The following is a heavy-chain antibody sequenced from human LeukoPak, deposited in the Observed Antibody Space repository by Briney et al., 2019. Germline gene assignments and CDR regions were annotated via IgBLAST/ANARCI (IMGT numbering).Heavy chain of an antibody. CDR2: IYYSGST. D-gene: IGHD4-23*01. V-gene: IGHV4-30-4*01. CDR1: GGSISSGDYY. CDR3: AREDGGNSVFGY. J-gene: IGHJ4*02. Sequence: SETLSLTCTVSGGSISSGDYYWSWIRQPPGKGLEWIGYIYYSGSTYYNPSLKSRVTISVDTSKNQFSLKLSSVTAADTAVYYCAREDGGNSVFGYWGQGTLVTVSS.